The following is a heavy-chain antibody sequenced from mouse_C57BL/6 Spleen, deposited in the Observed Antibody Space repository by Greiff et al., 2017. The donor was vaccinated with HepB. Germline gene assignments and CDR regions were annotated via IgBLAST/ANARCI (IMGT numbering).Heavy chain of an antibody. V-gene: IGHV1-55*01. CDR2: IYPGSGST. J-gene: IGHJ4*01. CDR1: GYTFTSYW. Sequence: QVQLQQPGAELVKPGASVKMSCKASGYTFTSYWMTWVKQRPGQGLEWIGDIYPGSGSTNYNEKFKSKATLTVDTSASTAYMQLSSLTSEDSAVYYCARQGYYAMDYWGQGTSVTVSS. CDR3: ARQGYYAMDY.